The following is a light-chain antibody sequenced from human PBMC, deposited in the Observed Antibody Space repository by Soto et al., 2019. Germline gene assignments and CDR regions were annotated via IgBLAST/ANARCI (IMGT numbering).Light chain of an antibody. J-gene: IGKJ5*01. Sequence: EIVLTQSPATLSLSSGERAILSCRASQSVSTFLAWFQQKPGQPPRLLIYNASNRTTGIPARFSGSGSGTDFTLTISSLEPEDFAVYYCQQRGDWPPITFGQGTRLENK. CDR3: QQRGDWPPIT. CDR2: NAS. V-gene: IGKV3-11*01. CDR1: QSVSTF.